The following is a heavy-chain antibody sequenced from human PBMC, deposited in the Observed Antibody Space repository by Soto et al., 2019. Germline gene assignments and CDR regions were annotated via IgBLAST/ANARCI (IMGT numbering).Heavy chain of an antibody. CDR2: IYHSGST. J-gene: IGHJ5*02. D-gene: IGHD6-13*01. CDR1: GGSISSSNW. CDR3: ARGKRRIAAAGIVYWFDP. Sequence: QVQLQESGPGLVKPSGTLSLTCAVSGGSISSSNWWSWVRQPPGKGLEWIGEIYHSGSTNYNPSLKSQVTISVDKSKNQFSLKLSSVTAADTAVYYCARGKRRIAAAGIVYWFDPWGQGTLVTVSS. V-gene: IGHV4-4*02.